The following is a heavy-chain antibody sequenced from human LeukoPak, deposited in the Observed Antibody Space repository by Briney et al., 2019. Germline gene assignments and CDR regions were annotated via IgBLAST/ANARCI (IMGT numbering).Heavy chain of an antibody. CDR1: GYTFTGYY. Sequence: AASVKVSCKASGYTFTGYYMHWVRQAPGQGLEWMGWINPNSGGTNYAQKFQGRVTMTRDTSISTAYMELSRLRSDDTAVYYCARVISLCSGGSCPIDYWGQGTLVTVSS. J-gene: IGHJ4*02. CDR3: ARVISLCSGGSCPIDY. CDR2: INPNSGGT. D-gene: IGHD2-15*01. V-gene: IGHV1-2*02.